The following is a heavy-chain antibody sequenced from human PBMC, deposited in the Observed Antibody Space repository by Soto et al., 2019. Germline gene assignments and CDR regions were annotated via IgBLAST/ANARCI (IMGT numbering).Heavy chain of an antibody. V-gene: IGHV4-31*03. J-gene: IGHJ4*02. CDR1: GGSINSGDSY. CDR3: ARDAPGVAPY. Sequence: QVQLQESGPGLVRPSQTLSLICTVSGGSINSGDSYWNWIRQHPEKGLEWIGYINYRGRTFYNPSLKSRISISVDTSKNQFSLKLSSVTAADTAVYYCARDAPGVAPYWGQGTLVTVSS. CDR2: INYRGRT. D-gene: IGHD2-15*01.